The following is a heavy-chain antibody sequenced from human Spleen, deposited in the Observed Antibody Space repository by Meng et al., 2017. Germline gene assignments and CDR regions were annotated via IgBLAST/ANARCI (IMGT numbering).Heavy chain of an antibody. CDR3: SRGTSLGSQDF. D-gene: IGHD3-16*01. V-gene: IGHV1-69*02. Sequence: QVQLVQAGAEVKKPGSSVKVSCKASGATFSSYTINWVRLAPGQGLEWMGRIIPILGITNYAQKFQGRFTITAEKSTSTIDMDLSSLRSEDTAIYYCSRGTSLGSQDFWGQGTLVTVPS. CDR2: IIPILGIT. J-gene: IGHJ4*02. CDR1: GATFSSYT.